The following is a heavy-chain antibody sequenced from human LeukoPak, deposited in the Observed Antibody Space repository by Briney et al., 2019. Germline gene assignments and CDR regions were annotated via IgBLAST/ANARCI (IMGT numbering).Heavy chain of an antibody. J-gene: IGHJ4*02. CDR1: GSTSSRYY. CDR3: ASAAGWESAY. Sequence: GGSLRLSCAASGSTSSRYYMSWVRQTPEKGLEWVANINQDGSEKNYVDSVKGRFTISRDNAKNSLYLQMNSLRAEDTAVYYCASAAGWESAYWGPGTLVTVSS. V-gene: IGHV3-7*01. CDR2: INQDGSEK. D-gene: IGHD1-26*01.